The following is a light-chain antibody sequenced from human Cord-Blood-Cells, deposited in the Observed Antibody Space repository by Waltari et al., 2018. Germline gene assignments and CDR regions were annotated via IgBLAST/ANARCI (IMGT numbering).Light chain of an antibody. Sequence: DIQMTQSPSSLSASVGDRVTITCRASQSISSYLNWYQQKPGKAPKLLIYAASSLQGGVPSRFSGRGSETDFTLTISSLQPEDFATYYCQQSYSTPWTVGQGTKVEIK. V-gene: IGKV1-39*01. CDR2: AAS. J-gene: IGKJ1*01. CDR3: QQSYSTPWT. CDR1: QSISSY.